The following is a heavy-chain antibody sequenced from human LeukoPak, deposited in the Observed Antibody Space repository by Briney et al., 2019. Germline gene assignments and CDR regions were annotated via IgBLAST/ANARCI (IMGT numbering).Heavy chain of an antibody. CDR3: ARRFDS. CDR2: ITSSSTI. Sequence: GGSLRLSCAASGFTFSNYNMNWVRQAPGKGLEWVSHITSSSTIYYADSVKGRFTISRGNAKNSLYLQMNSLRDEDTAVYYCARRFDSWGQGTLVTVSS. CDR1: GFTFSNYN. J-gene: IGHJ4*02. V-gene: IGHV3-48*02.